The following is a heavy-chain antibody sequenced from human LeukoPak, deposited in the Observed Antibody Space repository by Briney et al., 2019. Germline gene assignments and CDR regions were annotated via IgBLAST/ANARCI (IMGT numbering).Heavy chain of an antibody. J-gene: IGHJ4*02. CDR1: GGSISSYY. CDR3: ARELGYFDWLLSL. CDR2: IYYSGST. Sequence: SETLSLTCTVSGGSISSYYWSWIRQPPGKGLEWIGYIYYSGSTNYNPSLKSRVTISVDTSKNQFSLKLSSVTAGDTAVYYCARELGYFDWLLSLWGQGTLVTVSS. V-gene: IGHV4-59*12. D-gene: IGHD3-9*01.